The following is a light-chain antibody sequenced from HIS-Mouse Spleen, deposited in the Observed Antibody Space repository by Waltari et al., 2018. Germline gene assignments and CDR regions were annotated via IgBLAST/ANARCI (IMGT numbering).Light chain of an antibody. CDR2: QDS. Sequence: SYELTQPPSVSVSPGQTASITCSGDKLGDTYACWYQQKPGQSPVLVIYQDSKRPSGIPGRLSGSNSGNTATLTISGTQAMDEADYYCQAWDSSTANVVFGGGTKLTVL. CDR1: KLGDTY. CDR3: QAWDSSTANVV. J-gene: IGLJ2*01. V-gene: IGLV3-1*01.